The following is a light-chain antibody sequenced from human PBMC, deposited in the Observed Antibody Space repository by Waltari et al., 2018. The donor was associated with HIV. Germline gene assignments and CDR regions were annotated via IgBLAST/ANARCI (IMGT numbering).Light chain of an antibody. CDR1: SSNIGRNT. V-gene: IGLV1-44*01. CDR3: AAWDDSLNGHWV. CDR2: SDT. J-gene: IGLJ3*02. Sequence: QSVLTQPPSASGPPGQRVTMSCSGSSSNIGRNTVNWYQQLPGTAPKLLILSDTQPPSGVPDRFSGSKSGTSASLAISGLQSEDVGDYYCAAWDDSLNGHWVFGGGTRVTVL.